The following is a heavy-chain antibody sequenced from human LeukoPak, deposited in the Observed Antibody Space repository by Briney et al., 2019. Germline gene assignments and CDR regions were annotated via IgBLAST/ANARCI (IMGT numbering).Heavy chain of an antibody. CDR3: ARDPSIAAAQYYMDV. D-gene: IGHD6-13*01. V-gene: IGHV3-48*01. CDR2: ISSSSSTI. J-gene: IGHJ6*03. Sequence: GGSLRLSCAASGFTFSSYSMNWVRQAPGKGLEGVSYISSSSSTIYYADSVKGRFTISRDNAKNSLYLQMNSLRAEDTAVYYCARDPSIAAAQYYMDVWGKGTTVTVSS. CDR1: GFTFSSYS.